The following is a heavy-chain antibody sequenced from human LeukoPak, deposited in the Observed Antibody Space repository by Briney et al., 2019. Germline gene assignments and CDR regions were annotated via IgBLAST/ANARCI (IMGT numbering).Heavy chain of an antibody. V-gene: IGHV3-23*01. CDR2: ISSSGSGGNT. J-gene: IGHJ4*02. D-gene: IGHD1-26*01. Sequence: GGSLRLSCVASGVTLSNYAMSWARQAPGKGLEWVSGISSSGSGGNTYYADSVKGRFTISRDNSKNTLYLQMNSLRAEDTAVYYCAKGSGGWELPHPFDYWGQGTLVTVSS. CDR3: AKGSGGWELPHPFDY. CDR1: GVTLSNYA.